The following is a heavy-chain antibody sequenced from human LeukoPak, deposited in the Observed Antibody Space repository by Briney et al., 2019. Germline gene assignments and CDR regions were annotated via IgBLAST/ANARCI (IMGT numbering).Heavy chain of an antibody. CDR1: GGSFSGYY. V-gene: IGHV4-34*01. CDR2: MNHSGSA. J-gene: IGHJ5*02. D-gene: IGHD6-19*01. CDR3: ARARIAVTGTGINLDWFDP. Sequence: SETLSLTCAVYGGSFSGYYWTWIRQPPGQGLEWIGEMNHSGSANYNPSLKSRVTISVDTSKNQFSLKLSSVTAADTAVYYCARARIAVTGTGINLDWFDPWGQGTLVTVSS.